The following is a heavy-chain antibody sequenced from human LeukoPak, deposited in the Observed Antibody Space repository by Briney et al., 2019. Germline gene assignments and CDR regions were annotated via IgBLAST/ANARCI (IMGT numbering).Heavy chain of an antibody. CDR1: GCIFTNYW. V-gene: IGHV5-51*01. J-gene: IGHJ4*02. D-gene: IGHD1-1*01. CDR3: ERHDPTYTWNDVGIDY. Sequence: GASLQISGKCAGCIFTNYWIGWGRQLPGRGVEWMVIINPSESDTKYSPSLQGHVTISSDKSISTPYLQSSSLKASHSAMYFCERHDPTYTWNDVGIDYWGQGTLVTVSS. CDR2: INPSESDT.